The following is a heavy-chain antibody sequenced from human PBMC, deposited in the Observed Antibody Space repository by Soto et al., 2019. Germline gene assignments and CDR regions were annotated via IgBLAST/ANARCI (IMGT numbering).Heavy chain of an antibody. D-gene: IGHD3-16*01. J-gene: IGHJ5*01. V-gene: IGHV1-18*01. CDR3: ARARVLMTPNWVNS. CDR1: GYTFTTYG. Sequence: GASVKVSCKASGYTFTTYGITGVRQAPGRGREDIGWISTYNGNTAFAQKVQNRVTFTTDTSTNTAYMELRSLRPDDTAIYYCARARVLMTPNWVNSWG. CDR2: ISTYNGNT.